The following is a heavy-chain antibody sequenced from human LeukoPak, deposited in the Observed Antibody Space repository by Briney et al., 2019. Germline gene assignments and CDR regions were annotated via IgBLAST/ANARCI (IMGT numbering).Heavy chain of an antibody. CDR2: IIPILGIA. Sequence: GASVKVSCKASGGTFSSYAISWVRQGPGQGLEWMGRIIPILGIANYAQKFQGRVTITADKSTSTAYMALSSLRSEDTAVYYCARGAGYGSGSRDYWGQGTLVTVSS. CDR1: GGTFSSYA. CDR3: ARGAGYGSGSRDY. J-gene: IGHJ4*02. V-gene: IGHV1-69*04. D-gene: IGHD3-10*01.